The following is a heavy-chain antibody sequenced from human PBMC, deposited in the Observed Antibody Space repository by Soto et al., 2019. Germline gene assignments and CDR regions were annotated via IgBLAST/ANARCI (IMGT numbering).Heavy chain of an antibody. Sequence: ASVKVSCKVSGYTLTELSMHWVRQAPGQGLEWMGWVSPYNGNANYTEKLQGRVSMTTDTSTTTAYMELTSLTSDDTAIYYCARAISLIMAAPAYWGQGTLVTVSS. J-gene: IGHJ4*02. V-gene: IGHV1-18*01. CDR2: VSPYNGNA. CDR1: GYTLTELS. CDR3: ARAISLIMAAPAY. D-gene: IGHD2-8*01.